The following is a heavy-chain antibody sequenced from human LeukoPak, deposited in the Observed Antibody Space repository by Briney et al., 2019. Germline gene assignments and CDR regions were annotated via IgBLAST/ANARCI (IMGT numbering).Heavy chain of an antibody. D-gene: IGHD4/OR15-4a*01. J-gene: IGHJ4*02. CDR1: GASISSHNYY. Sequence: PSETLSLTCTVSGASISSHNYYWGWIRQPPGKGLEWIGSMFYSGHTHQSLSLKSRVTISVDTSKNQVSLKLTSVTAADTAVFYCAIPGRGDYGDYWGQGTLVTVSS. CDR3: AIPGRGDYGDY. CDR2: MFYSGHT. V-gene: IGHV4-39*07.